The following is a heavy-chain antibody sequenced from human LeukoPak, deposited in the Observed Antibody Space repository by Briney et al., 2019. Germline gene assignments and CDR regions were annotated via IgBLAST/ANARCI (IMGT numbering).Heavy chain of an antibody. CDR2: IYYSGST. Sequence: KSSETLSLTCTVSGGSISSSSYYWGWIRQPPGKGLEWIGSIYYSGSTYYNPSLKSRVTISVDTSKNQFSLKLSSVTAADTAVYYCARRYGVGYFDYWGQGTLVTVSS. CDR1: GGSISSSSYY. CDR3: ARRYGVGYFDY. V-gene: IGHV4-39*01. J-gene: IGHJ4*02. D-gene: IGHD4-17*01.